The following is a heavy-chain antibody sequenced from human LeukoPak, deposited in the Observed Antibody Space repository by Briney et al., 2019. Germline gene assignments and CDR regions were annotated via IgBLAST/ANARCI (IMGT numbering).Heavy chain of an antibody. D-gene: IGHD1-1*01. CDR2: IWYDGSNK. CDR1: GFTFSSYG. Sequence: GGSLRLSCAASGFTFSSYGMHWVRQAPGKGLEWVAVIWYDGSNKYYADSVKGRFTISRDNAKNSLYLQMNSLRAENTAVYYCARDQSPPRLYNKGGASWYFDLWGRGTLVTVSS. CDR3: ARDQSPPRLYNKGGASWYFDL. J-gene: IGHJ2*01. V-gene: IGHV3-33*01.